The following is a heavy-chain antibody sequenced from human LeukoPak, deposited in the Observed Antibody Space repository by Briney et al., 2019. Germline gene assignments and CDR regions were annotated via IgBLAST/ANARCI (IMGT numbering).Heavy chain of an antibody. Sequence: GGSLRLSCAASGFTFSSYGMHWVRQAPGKGLEWVAVISYDGSNKYYADSVKGRFTISRDNSKNTLYLQMNSLRAEDTAVYYCAKDQSPYYDSSGFDYWGQGTLVTVSA. CDR2: ISYDGSNK. J-gene: IGHJ4*02. V-gene: IGHV3-30*18. D-gene: IGHD3-22*01. CDR3: AKDQSPYYDSSGFDY. CDR1: GFTFSSYG.